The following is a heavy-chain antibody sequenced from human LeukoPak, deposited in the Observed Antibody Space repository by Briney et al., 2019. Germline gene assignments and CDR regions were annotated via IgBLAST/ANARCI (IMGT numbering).Heavy chain of an antibody. CDR3: AKAPVTTCSGAYCYPFDY. V-gene: IGHV3-23*01. CDR2: ISVSGNT. D-gene: IGHD2-15*01. CDR1: GFTLSSYA. Sequence: GGSLRLSCAASGFTLSSYAMSWIRQGPGKGLEWVSAISVSGNTYHADSVKGRFTISRDSSKNTLYLQMNSLRAEDAAVYYCAKAPVTTCSGAYCYPFDYWGQGTLVTVSS. J-gene: IGHJ4*02.